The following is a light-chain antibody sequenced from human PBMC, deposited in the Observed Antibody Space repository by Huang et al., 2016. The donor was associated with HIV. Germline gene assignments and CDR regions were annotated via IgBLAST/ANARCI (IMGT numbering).Light chain of an antibody. CDR3: HQYYNTPYT. J-gene: IGKJ2*01. V-gene: IGKV4-1*01. CDR1: QSVLDNSNKKNC. Sequence: DIVMTQSPDSLAVSLGERATINCKSSQSVLDNSNKKNCLAWFQQKPGQPPKLLIYWASARESGGPDRFSGSGSGTDFTLTISSLQAEDVAVYYCHQYYNTPYTFGQGTKLEIK. CDR2: WAS.